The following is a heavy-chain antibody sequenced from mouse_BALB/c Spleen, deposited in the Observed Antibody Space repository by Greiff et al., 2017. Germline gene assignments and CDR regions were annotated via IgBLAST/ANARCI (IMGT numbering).Heavy chain of an antibody. J-gene: IGHJ4*01. CDR1: GYSITSDYA. CDR2: ISYSGST. V-gene: IGHV3-2*02. D-gene: IGHD2-14*01. CDR3: ARDYRYDEGYYAMDY. Sequence: EVQLQESGPGLVKPSQSLSLTCTVTGYSITSDYAWNWIRQFPGNKLEWMGYISYSGSTSYNPSLKSQISITRDTSKNQFFLQLNSVTTEDTATYYCARDYRYDEGYYAMDYWGQGTSVTVSS.